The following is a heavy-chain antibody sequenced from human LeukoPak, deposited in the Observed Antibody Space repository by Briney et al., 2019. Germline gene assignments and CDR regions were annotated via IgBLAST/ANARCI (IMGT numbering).Heavy chain of an antibody. CDR1: GYTFTGYY. Sequence: VASVKVSCKASGYTFTGYYMHWVRQAPGQGLEWMGRINPNSGGTSHAQKFQGRVTMTRDTSISTAYMELNRLGSDDTAVYYCARIRVGAGGFDYWGQGTLVTVSS. D-gene: IGHD1-26*01. CDR3: ARIRVGAGGFDY. V-gene: IGHV1-2*06. CDR2: INPNSGGT. J-gene: IGHJ4*02.